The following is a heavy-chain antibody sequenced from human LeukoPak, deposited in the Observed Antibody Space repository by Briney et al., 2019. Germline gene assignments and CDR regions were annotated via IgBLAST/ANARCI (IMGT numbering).Heavy chain of an antibody. CDR2: IYYSGST. D-gene: IGHD6-19*01. CDR1: GGSISSSSYY. V-gene: IGHV4-39*01. J-gene: IGHJ4*02. Sequence: PSETLSLTCTVSGGSISSSSYYWGWIRQPPGKGLEWIGSIYYSGSTYYNPSLKSRVTISVDTSKNQFSLKLSSVTAADTAVYYCARLKISSGWYPVVYYFDYWGQGTLVTVSS. CDR3: ARLKISSGWYPVVYYFDY.